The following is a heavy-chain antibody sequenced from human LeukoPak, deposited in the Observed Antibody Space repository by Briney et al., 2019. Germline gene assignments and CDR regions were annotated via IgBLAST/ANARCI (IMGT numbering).Heavy chain of an antibody. Sequence: PSETLSLTCAVYGGSFSGYYWSWIRQPPGKGLEWIGEINHSGSTNYNPSLKSRVTISVDTSKNQFSLKLSSVTAADTAVYYCATTVTTLYGMDVWSQGTTVTVSS. CDR3: ATTVTTLYGMDV. D-gene: IGHD4-17*01. V-gene: IGHV4-34*01. CDR1: GGSFSGYY. CDR2: INHSGST. J-gene: IGHJ6*02.